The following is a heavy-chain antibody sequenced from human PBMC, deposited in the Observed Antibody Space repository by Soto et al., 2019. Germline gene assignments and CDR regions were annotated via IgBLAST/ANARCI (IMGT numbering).Heavy chain of an antibody. D-gene: IGHD4-17*01. CDR2: LYWGDDK. V-gene: IGHV2-5*02. Sequence: QITLKESGPTLVKPTQTLTLTCTFSGFSLNTRGVGVGWIRQPPGKALEWLALLYWGDDKRYSPSLKSRLTITQDPSKNQVVLTMTSMDPVDTATYYCAHVGLTVPYFDYWGQGTLVTVSS. CDR3: AHVGLTVPYFDY. J-gene: IGHJ4*02. CDR1: GFSLNTRGVG.